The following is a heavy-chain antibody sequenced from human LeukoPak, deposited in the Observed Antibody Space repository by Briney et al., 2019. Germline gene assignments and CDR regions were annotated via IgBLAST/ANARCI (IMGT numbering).Heavy chain of an antibody. CDR3: ARETTVTHTPGSY. J-gene: IGHJ4*02. CDR2: INSDGTTT. Sequence: PGGSLRLSCAASGCTFSTYWMHWVRQAPGKGLVWVSRINSDGTTTHYADSVKGRFTISRDNAKNTLYLQMNSLRAEDTAVYYCARETTVTHTPGSYWGQGTLVTVSS. D-gene: IGHD4-17*01. CDR1: GCTFSTYW. V-gene: IGHV3-74*01.